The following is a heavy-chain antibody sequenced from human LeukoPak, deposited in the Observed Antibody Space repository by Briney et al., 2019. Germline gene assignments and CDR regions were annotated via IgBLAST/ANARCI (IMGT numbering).Heavy chain of an antibody. J-gene: IGHJ4*02. Sequence: PGGSLRLSCAASGFTFSTYAMSWVRQAPGKGLEWVSVISGSGGTTYYADSVKSRFTITRDNSKNTLYLQMNSLRAEDTAVYYCAKDRGYCSSTSCYISPPDYWGQGTLVTVSS. CDR2: ISGSGGTT. V-gene: IGHV3-23*01. CDR1: GFTFSTYA. CDR3: AKDRGYCSSTSCYISPPDY. D-gene: IGHD2-2*02.